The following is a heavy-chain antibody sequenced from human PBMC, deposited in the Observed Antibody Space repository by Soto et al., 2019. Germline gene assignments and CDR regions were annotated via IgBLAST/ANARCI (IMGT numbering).Heavy chain of an antibody. V-gene: IGHV3-74*01. CDR1: GFTFSSYW. D-gene: IGHD3-10*01. CDR3: TRDIGGKGAY. J-gene: IGHJ4*02. Sequence: GGSLRLSCAASGFTFSSYWMHWVRQVPGKGLLWVSRIDEYGDTINYADSVKGRFTISRDNARNTLYLEMNSLRAEDTALYYCTRDIGGKGAYWGPGTLVTVYS. CDR2: IDEYGDTI.